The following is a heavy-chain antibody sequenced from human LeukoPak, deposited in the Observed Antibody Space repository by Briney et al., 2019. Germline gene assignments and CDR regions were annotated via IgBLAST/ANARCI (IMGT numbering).Heavy chain of an antibody. CDR2: INKSGGST. V-gene: IGHV3-23*01. J-gene: IGHJ4*02. CDR1: GFTFSSYA. Sequence: GGSLRLSCAASGFTFSSYAMTWVRQAPGKGLEWVSVINKSGGSTYYADSVKGRFTISRDNSKITLYLQMNSLRAEDTAVYYCAKDRWGSGGSGGGDYWGQGTLVTVSS. D-gene: IGHD2-15*01. CDR3: AKDRWGSGGSGGGDY.